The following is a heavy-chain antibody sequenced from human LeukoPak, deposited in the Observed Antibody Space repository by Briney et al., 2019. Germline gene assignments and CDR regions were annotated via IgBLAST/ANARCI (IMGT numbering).Heavy chain of an antibody. CDR1: GGSFSGYY. V-gene: IGHV4-34*01. CDR2: INHSGST. D-gene: IGHD3-10*01. J-gene: IGHJ3*02. CDR3: ARAEYYYGSGVAFDI. Sequence: SETLSLTCAVYGGSFSGYYWSWIRQPPGKGLEWIGEINHSGSTNYNPSLKSRVTISVDTSKNQFSLKLSSVTAADTAVYYCARAEYYYGSGVAFDIWGQGTMVTVSS.